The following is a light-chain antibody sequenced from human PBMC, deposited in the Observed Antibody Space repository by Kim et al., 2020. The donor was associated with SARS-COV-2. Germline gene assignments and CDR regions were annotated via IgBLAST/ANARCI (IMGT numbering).Light chain of an antibody. CDR1: QSVNIY. CDR3: QQRSGWPPAYT. V-gene: IGKV3-11*01. CDR2: DAS. Sequence: IVLTQSPATLSLSPGERATLFCRASQSVNIYLDWYQQKVGQAPRLVIYDASIRATGIPARVSGSGSGTDFTLTISGLEPEDFAVYYCQQRSGWPPAYTFGQGTKLEI. J-gene: IGKJ2*01.